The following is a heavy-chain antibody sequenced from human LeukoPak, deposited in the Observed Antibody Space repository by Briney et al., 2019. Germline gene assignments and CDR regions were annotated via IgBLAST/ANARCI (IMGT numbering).Heavy chain of an antibody. CDR2: IIPIFGTA. Sequence: SVKVSCKASGYTFTSYYMHWVRQAPGQGLEWMGRIIPIFGTANYAQKFQGRVTITTDESTSTAYMELSSLRSEDTAVYYCATRYCSSTSCYLNYYYYYMDVWGKGTTVTVSS. J-gene: IGHJ6*03. D-gene: IGHD2-2*01. V-gene: IGHV1-69*05. CDR3: ATRYCSSTSCYLNYYYYYMDV. CDR1: GYTFTSYY.